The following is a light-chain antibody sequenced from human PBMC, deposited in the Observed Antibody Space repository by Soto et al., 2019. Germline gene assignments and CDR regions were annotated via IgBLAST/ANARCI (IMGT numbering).Light chain of an antibody. CDR2: HAS. Sequence: DIQMTQSPSSLSASIGDRVTITCQASQNITNNLSWYQQKPGKAPNLLIYHASKLAKGVTSRFSGSGSATDFSLIIPTLQREYLATYYCKNYYGPPPTPSGQGTRREI. J-gene: IGKJ5*01. CDR1: QNITNN. CDR3: KNYYGPPPTP. V-gene: IGKV1-33*01.